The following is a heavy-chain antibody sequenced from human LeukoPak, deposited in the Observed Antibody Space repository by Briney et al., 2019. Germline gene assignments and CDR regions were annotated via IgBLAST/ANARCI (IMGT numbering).Heavy chain of an antibody. Sequence: AASVKVSCKASGYTFTGYYMHWVRQAPGQGLEWMGWINPNSGGTNYAQKFQGRVTMTRDTSISTAYMELNRLRSDDTAVYYCARKRVGLRGNWFDPWGQGTLVTVSS. D-gene: IGHD1-26*01. CDR1: GYTFTGYY. J-gene: IGHJ5*02. CDR2: INPNSGGT. CDR3: ARKRVGLRGNWFDP. V-gene: IGHV1-2*02.